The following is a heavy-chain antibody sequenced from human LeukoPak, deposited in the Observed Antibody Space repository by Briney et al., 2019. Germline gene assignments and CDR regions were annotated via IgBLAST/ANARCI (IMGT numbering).Heavy chain of an antibody. J-gene: IGHJ4*02. Sequence: PSETLSLTCTVSGGSISSSSYSWGWIRQPPGKGLEWIGSIYYSGSTYYNPSLKSRVTISVGTSKNQFSLKLSSVTAADTAVYYCARQQFMITFGGVIAGDGYFDYWGQGTLVTVSS. CDR3: ARQQFMITFGGVIAGDGYFDY. CDR1: GGSISSSSYS. V-gene: IGHV4-39*01. D-gene: IGHD3-16*02. CDR2: IYYSGST.